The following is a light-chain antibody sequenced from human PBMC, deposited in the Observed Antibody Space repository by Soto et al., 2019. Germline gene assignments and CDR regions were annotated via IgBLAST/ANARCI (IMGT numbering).Light chain of an antibody. V-gene: IGLV2-14*01. J-gene: IGLJ1*01. Sequence: QSVLTQPASVSGSPGQSITISCTGTSSDVGGYNYVSWYQQHPGKAPKLMIYEVSNRPSGVSNRFSGSKSGNTASLTISGLQAEDEVDYYCSSYTSSSTLCVFGTGTKLTVL. CDR2: EVS. CDR1: SSDVGGYNY. CDR3: SSYTSSSTLCV.